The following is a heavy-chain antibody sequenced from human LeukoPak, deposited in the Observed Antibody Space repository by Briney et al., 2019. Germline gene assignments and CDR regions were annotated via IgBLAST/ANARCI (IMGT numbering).Heavy chain of an antibody. V-gene: IGHV3-30*18. D-gene: IGHD6-13*01. CDR1: GFTFSSYG. CDR2: ISYDGSNK. Sequence: TGGSLRLSCAASGFTFSSYGMHWVRQAPGKGLEWVAVISYDGSNKYYADSVKGRFTISRDNSKNTLYLQMNSLRAEDTAVYYCXKDXGQQLVFPGMDYWGQGTLVTVSS. J-gene: IGHJ4*02. CDR3: XKDXGQQLVFPGMDY.